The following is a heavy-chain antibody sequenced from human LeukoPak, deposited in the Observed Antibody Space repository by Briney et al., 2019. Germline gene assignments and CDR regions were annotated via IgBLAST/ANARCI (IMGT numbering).Heavy chain of an antibody. J-gene: IGHJ2*01. CDR1: GYTFTDYY. Sequence: ASVKVSCTASGYTFTDYYIHWLRQAPGQGLEWIGWVYANTGGTNSAEKFQDRVTMTRDTSIDIAYMELSGLTSDDTAMFYCARSGVVAAPFDLWGRGTLVIVSS. D-gene: IGHD2-15*01. V-gene: IGHV1-2*02. CDR3: ARSGVVAAPFDL. CDR2: VYANTGGT.